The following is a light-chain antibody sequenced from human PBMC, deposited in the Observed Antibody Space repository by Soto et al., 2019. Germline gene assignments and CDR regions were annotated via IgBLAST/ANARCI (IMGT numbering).Light chain of an antibody. CDR3: QQYGSSPDP. J-gene: IGKJ5*01. CDR1: QSVSSY. V-gene: IGKV3-20*01. Sequence: IVLTQSPATVSLSPVERAPLSCRASQSVSSYLAWYQQKPGQAPRLLIYDASSRATGIPDRFSGSGSGTDFTLTISRLEPEDFAVYYCQQYGSSPDPFGQGTRLEIK. CDR2: DAS.